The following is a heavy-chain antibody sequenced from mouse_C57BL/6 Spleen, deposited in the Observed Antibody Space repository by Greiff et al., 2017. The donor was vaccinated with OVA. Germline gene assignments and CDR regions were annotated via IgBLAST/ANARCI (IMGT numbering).Heavy chain of an antibody. D-gene: IGHD1-1*01. J-gene: IGHJ2*01. Sequence: QVQLQQSGPELVKPGASVKISCKASGYAFSSSWMNWVKQRPGKGLEWIGRIYPGDGDTNYNGKFKGKATLTADKSSSTAYMQLSSLTSEDSAVYFCARTLLYYGSSYFDYWGQGTTLTVSS. V-gene: IGHV1-82*01. CDR3: ARTLLYYGSSYFDY. CDR2: IYPGDGDT. CDR1: GYAFSSSW.